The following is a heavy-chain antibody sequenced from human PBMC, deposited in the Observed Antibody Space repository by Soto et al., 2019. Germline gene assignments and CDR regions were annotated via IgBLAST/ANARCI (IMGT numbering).Heavy chain of an antibody. D-gene: IGHD2-21*02. CDR2: ISHSGST. CDR1: NYSISSYS. V-gene: IGHV4-59*01. Sequence: LEILSLTCTVSNYSISSYSWGWIRQPPGKGLEWIGCISHSGSTNYNPSLNSRVTMSVDTSKSQLSLNLTSVTAADTAVYYCARCRSDWYFDHWAQGTLVTVSS. J-gene: IGHJ4*02. CDR3: ARCRSDWYFDH.